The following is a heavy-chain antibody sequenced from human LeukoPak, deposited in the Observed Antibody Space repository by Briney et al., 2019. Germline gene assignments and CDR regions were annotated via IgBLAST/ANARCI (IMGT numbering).Heavy chain of an antibody. CDR3: ASSIVVVTSFDY. D-gene: IGHD2-21*02. V-gene: IGHV4-59*01. J-gene: IGHJ4*02. CDR1: GGSTSSYY. CDR2: TYYSGST. Sequence: PSEPLSLTCTVSGGSTSSYYWSWIRQPPGKGLEWIGYTYYSGSTNYNPSLKSRVTISVDTSKNQFSLKLSSVTAADTAVYYCASSIVVVTSFDYWGQGTLVTVTS.